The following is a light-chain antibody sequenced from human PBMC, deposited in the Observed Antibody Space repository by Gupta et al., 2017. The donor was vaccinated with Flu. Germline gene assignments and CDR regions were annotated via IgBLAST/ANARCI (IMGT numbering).Light chain of an antibody. Sequence: SYVLPQPPPVSVAPGKTARIICGGNNIGSKSVHWYQQKPGQAPVLVVYDDSDRPSGIPERFSGSNSGNTATLTISRVEAGDEADYYCQVWDSSSDHYVFGTGTKVTVL. CDR3: QVWDSSSDHYV. V-gene: IGLV3-21*03. CDR2: DDS. J-gene: IGLJ1*01. CDR1: NIGSKS.